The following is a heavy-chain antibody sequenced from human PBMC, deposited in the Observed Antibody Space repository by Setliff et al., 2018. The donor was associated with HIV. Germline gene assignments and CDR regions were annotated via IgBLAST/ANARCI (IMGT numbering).Heavy chain of an antibody. CDR3: ARDSRADILTGYYRGCFDP. V-gene: IGHV3-21*04. CDR1: GFTFSSYS. D-gene: IGHD3-9*01. CDR2: ITGNSDYI. Sequence: GGSLRLSCAASGFTFSSYSMSWVRQAPGKGLEWVSSITGNSDYIYYGDSVKGRFTISRDNAKNSLYLQMNSLRAEDTAVYYCARDSRADILTGYYRGCFDPWGPGTMVTVSS. J-gene: IGHJ5*01.